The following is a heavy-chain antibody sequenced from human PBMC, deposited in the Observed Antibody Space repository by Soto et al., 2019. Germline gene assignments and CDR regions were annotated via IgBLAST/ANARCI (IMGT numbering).Heavy chain of an antibody. CDR1: GGSISSGGYY. CDR2: IYYSGST. D-gene: IGHD3-3*01. Sequence: SETLSLTCTVSGGSISSGGYYWSWIRQHPGKGLEWIGYIYYSGSTYYNPSLKSRVTISVDTSKNQFSLKLSSVTAADTAVYYCARAGNGITIFGVVIPYFDYWGPGTLGTVS. J-gene: IGHJ4*02. CDR3: ARAGNGITIFGVVIPYFDY. V-gene: IGHV4-31*03.